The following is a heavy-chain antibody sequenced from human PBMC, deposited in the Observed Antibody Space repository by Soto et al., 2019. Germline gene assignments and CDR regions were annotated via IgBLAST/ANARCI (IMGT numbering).Heavy chain of an antibody. Sequence: SDTLSLTSSVYDGAGKGFYWNWIRQPPGMGLEWIAEINHTGGTHYNPSLKSRVTMSVDTSKNQFSLRLSSVTAADTAIYYCATRITVFGLLIPPFDPWGQGTQVTVS. CDR1: DGAGKGFY. D-gene: IGHD3-3*01. V-gene: IGHV4-34*01. J-gene: IGHJ5*02. CDR2: INHTGGT. CDR3: ATRITVFGLLIPPFDP.